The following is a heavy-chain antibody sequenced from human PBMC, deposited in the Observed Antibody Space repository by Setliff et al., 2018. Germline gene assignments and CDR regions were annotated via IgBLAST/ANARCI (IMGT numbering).Heavy chain of an antibody. D-gene: IGHD2-15*01. J-gene: IGHJ4*02. CDR3: VKDTGNGGNTGLDY. CDR1: GFTFVDYG. CDR2: INWNGGST. Sequence: GGSLRLSCAASGFTFVDYGMTWVRQAPGKGLEWVSGINWNGGSTGYADSVKGRFTISRDNVKNSLYLQMNSLRAEDTALYYCVKDTGNGGNTGLDYWGQGTLVTVSS. V-gene: IGHV3-20*04.